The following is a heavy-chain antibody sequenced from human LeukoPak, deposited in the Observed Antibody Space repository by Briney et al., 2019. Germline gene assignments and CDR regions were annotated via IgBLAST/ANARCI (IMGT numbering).Heavy chain of an antibody. V-gene: IGHV3-23*01. CDR2: ISGSGGST. J-gene: IGHJ4*02. D-gene: IGHD3-22*01. CDR1: GFTLSSYA. Sequence: GGSLRLSCAASGFTLSSYAMSWVRQAPGKGLEWVSAISGSGGSTYYADSVKGRFTISRDNSKNTLYLQMNSLRAEDTAVYYCAKGGGFYYDSNGYYRYFDYWGQGSLVTVSS. CDR3: AKGGGFYYDSNGYYRYFDY.